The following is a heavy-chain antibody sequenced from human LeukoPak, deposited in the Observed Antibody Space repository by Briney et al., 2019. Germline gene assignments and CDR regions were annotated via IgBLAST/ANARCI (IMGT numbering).Heavy chain of an antibody. CDR3: AAQVVPAPWGAFDI. CDR1: GGSISSYY. V-gene: IGHV4-4*07. D-gene: IGHD2-2*01. CDR2: IYTSGST. Sequence: SETLSLTCSVSGGSISSYYWNWIRQPAGKGLEWIGRIYTSGSTNYNPSLKSRVTMSVDTSKSHFSLKLSSVTAADTAVYYCAAQVVPAPWGAFDIWGQGTMVTVSS. J-gene: IGHJ3*02.